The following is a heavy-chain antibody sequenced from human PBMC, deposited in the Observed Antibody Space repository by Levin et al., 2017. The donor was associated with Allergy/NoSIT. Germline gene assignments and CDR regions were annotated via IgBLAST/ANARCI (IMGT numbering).Heavy chain of an antibody. CDR1: GFTFTDYA. D-gene: IGHD1-26*01. V-gene: IGHV3-9*01. J-gene: IGHJ6*02. CDR3: ATAAGAYYYHNMDV. Sequence: SLKISCAASGFTFTDYAMHWVRQAPGKGLEWVSGISWNSDSLGYADSVKGRFTISRDYAKNSLHLQMNSLRPEDTALYYCATAAGAYYYHNMDVWGQGTTVTVSS. CDR2: ISWNSDSL.